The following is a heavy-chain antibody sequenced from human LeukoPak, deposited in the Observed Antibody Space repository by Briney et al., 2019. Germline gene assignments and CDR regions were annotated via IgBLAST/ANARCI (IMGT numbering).Heavy chain of an antibody. CDR2: ISYDGSNK. D-gene: IGHD6-19*01. V-gene: IGHV3-30*03. CDR1: GFTFSSYG. CDR3: AREPVAGTDWFDP. Sequence: GGSLRLSCAASGFTFSSYGMHWVRQAPGKGLEWVAVISYDGSNKYYADSVKGRFTISRDNSKNTLYLQMNSLRAEDTAVYYCAREPVAGTDWFDPWGQGTLVTVSS. J-gene: IGHJ5*02.